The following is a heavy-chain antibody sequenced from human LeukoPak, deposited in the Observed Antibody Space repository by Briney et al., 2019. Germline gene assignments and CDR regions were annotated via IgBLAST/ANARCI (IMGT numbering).Heavy chain of an antibody. D-gene: IGHD6-6*01. CDR1: GFTFSGYG. CDR3: AREDSSSSYDY. Sequence: GGSLRLSCAASGFTFSGYGMHWVRQAPGKGLEWVAVIWYDGSNKYYADSVKGRFTISRDNSKNTLYLQMNSLRAEDTAVYYCAREDSSSSYDYWGQGTLVTVSS. J-gene: IGHJ4*02. CDR2: IWYDGSNK. V-gene: IGHV3-33*01.